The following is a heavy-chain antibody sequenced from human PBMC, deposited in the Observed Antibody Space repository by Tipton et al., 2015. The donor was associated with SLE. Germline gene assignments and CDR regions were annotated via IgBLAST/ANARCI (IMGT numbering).Heavy chain of an antibody. Sequence: LRLSCDISGDTVSNNSAAWSWVRQSPSRGLEWLGRTYYRSKWYTDYAVSVKGRITVNPDTSKNQFSLHLNSVTPEDTAVYYCARARDLDDTWFDPWGQGTLVTVSS. D-gene: IGHD3-22*01. CDR1: GDTVSNNSAA. V-gene: IGHV6-1*01. CDR2: TYYRSKWYT. CDR3: ARARDLDDTWFDP. J-gene: IGHJ5*02.